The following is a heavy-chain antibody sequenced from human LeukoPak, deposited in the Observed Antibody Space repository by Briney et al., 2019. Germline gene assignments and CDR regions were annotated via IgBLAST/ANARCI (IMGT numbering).Heavy chain of an antibody. CDR2: IYYSGST. D-gene: IGHD6-19*01. Sequence: PSETLSLTCTVSGGSISSSSYYWGWIRQPPGKGLEWIGSIYYSGSTYYNPSLKSRVTISVDTSKNQFSLKLGSVTAADTAVYYCARVYSSGWDWGQGTLVTVSS. J-gene: IGHJ4*02. V-gene: IGHV4-39*01. CDR1: GGSISSSSYY. CDR3: ARVYSSGWD.